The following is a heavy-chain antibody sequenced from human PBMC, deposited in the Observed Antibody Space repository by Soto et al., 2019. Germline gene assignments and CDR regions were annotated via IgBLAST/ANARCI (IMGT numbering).Heavy chain of an antibody. D-gene: IGHD6-13*01. J-gene: IGHJ4*02. CDR2: INAYNGKT. CDR1: GYTFSNYG. V-gene: IGHV1-18*01. CDR3: ARGSSPVDFDY. Sequence: ASVKLSCKTSGYTFSNYGINWVRQAPGQGLEWMGWINAYNGKTNFAQRLQGRVTLTTDTSTSTAYMELMSLRSDDTAVYYCARGSSPVDFDYWGQGTLVTVSS.